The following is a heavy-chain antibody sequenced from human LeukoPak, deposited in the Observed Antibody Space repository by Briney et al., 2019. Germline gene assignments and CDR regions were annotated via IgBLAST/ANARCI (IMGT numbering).Heavy chain of an antibody. CDR2: ISYDGSNK. CDR3: AKDILGGPYYYGMDV. Sequence: GGSLRLSCAASGFTFSSYAMHWVRQAPGKGLEWVAVISYDGSNKYYADSVKGRFTISRDNAKNSLYLQMNSLRAEDTALYYCAKDILGGPYYYGMDVWGQGTTVTVSS. CDR1: GFTFSSYA. J-gene: IGHJ6*02. D-gene: IGHD1-26*01. V-gene: IGHV3-30-3*01.